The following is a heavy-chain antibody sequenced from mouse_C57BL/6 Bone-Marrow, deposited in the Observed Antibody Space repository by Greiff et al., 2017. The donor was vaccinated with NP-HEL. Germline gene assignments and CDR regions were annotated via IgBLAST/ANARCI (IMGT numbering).Heavy chain of an antibody. CDR2: IYPGNSDT. V-gene: IGHV1-5*01. J-gene: IGHJ2*01. CDR3: TSDLTTTVGGY. D-gene: IGHD1-1*01. Sequence: EVQLQESGTVLARPGASVKMSCKTSGYTFTSYWMHWVKQRPGQGLEWIGAIYPGNSDTSYNQKFKGKAKLTAVTSASTAYMELSSLTNEDSAVYYSTSDLTTTVGGYWGQGTTLTVST. CDR1: GYTFTSYW.